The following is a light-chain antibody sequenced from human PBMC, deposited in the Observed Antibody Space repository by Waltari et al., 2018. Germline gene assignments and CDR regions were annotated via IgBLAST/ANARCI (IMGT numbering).Light chain of an antibody. CDR2: AAS. J-gene: IGKJ1*01. Sequence: DIQMTQSPSSLSASVGDRVTITCRASQTISSYLSWYQQKPGKAPNLLIYAASSLQSGVPSRFSDSGSGTDFTLTISSLQPEDFATYYCQQSYNTPRTFGQGTKVEVK. CDR3: QQSYNTPRT. V-gene: IGKV1-39*01. CDR1: QTISSY.